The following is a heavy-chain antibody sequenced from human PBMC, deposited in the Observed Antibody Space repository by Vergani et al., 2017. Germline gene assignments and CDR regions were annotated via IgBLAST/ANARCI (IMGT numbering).Heavy chain of an antibody. V-gene: IGHV3-33*01. Sequence: QVQLVESGGGVVQPGRSLRLSCAASGFTFSSYGMHWVRQAPGKGLEWVSVIWYDGSNKYYADSVKGRFTISRDNSKNTLYLQMNSLGAEDTAVYYCASQSPSPRTAAIVGAVTWGQGTLVTVSS. CDR1: GFTFSSYG. D-gene: IGHD1-26*01. J-gene: IGHJ5*02. CDR3: ASQSPSPRTAAIVGAVT. CDR2: IWYDGSNK.